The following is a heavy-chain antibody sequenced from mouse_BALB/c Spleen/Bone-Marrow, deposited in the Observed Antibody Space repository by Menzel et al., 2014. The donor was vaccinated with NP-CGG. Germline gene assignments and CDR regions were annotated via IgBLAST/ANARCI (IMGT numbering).Heavy chain of an antibody. Sequence: VQLQQSGAELVRPGASVKLSCKASGYTFTSYWINWVKQRPGQGLEWIGNIYPSDSYTNYSQKLKDKATLTVDKSSSTAYMQLSSPTSEDSAVYYCTRSYGSSYEYYFDYWGQGTTLTVSS. CDR3: TRSYGSSYEYYFDY. D-gene: IGHD1-1*01. CDR2: IYPSDSYT. V-gene: IGHV1-69*02. J-gene: IGHJ2*01. CDR1: GYTFTSYW.